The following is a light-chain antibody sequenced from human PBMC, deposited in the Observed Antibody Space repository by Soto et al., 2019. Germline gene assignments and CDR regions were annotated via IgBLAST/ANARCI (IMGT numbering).Light chain of an antibody. CDR2: ATS. CDR3: QQFGASPRT. J-gene: IGKJ1*01. Sequence: EIVLTQFPGTLSLSPGERATLSCKASQSISSRHLAWYQQTPGQAPRLLIYATSSRATGIPDRFSGSGSGTDFTLSISRLEPEDSAVYFCQQFGASPRTFGQGTKVEIK. CDR1: QSISSRH. V-gene: IGKV3-20*01.